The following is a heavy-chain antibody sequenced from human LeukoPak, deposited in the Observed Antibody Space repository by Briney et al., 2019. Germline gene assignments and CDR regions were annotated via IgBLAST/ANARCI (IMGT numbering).Heavy chain of an antibody. CDR1: GGTFSSYA. D-gene: IGHD3-3*01. J-gene: IGHJ6*03. V-gene: IGHV1-69*05. Sequence: GASVKVSCKASGGTFSSYAISWVRQAPGQGLEWMGGIIPIFGTANYAQKFQGRVTITTDESTSTAYMELSNLRSEDTAVYYCARNDFKKRERYYYYMDVWGKGTTVTVSS. CDR3: ARNDFKKRERYYYYMDV. CDR2: IIPIFGTA.